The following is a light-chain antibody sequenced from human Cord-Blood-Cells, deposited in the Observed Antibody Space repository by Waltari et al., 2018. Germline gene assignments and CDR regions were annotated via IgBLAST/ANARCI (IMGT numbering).Light chain of an antibody. CDR3: QQYNNWPGLT. CDR1: QSVSSN. CDR2: GAS. J-gene: IGKJ4*01. Sequence: EIVMTQSPATLSVSPGERATLSCRASQSVSSNLAWYQQKPGQAPRLLIYGASTRATGIPARFSGSGSGTEFTLTISSLQSEDFAVYYCQQYNNWPGLTFGEGPRWRSN. V-gene: IGKV3-15*01.